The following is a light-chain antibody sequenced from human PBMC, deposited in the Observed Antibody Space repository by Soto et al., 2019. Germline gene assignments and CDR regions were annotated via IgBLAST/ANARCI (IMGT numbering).Light chain of an antibody. CDR1: SSDVGGYNY. V-gene: IGLV2-14*01. Sequence: QSALTQPASVSGSPGQSITISCTGTSSDVGGYNYVSWYQQHPGKAPKLMIYEVGNRPSGVSNRFSASKSGSTASLTISGLQAEDEADYYCSSYASSSTLVFGGGTKLTVL. CDR3: SSYASSSTLV. J-gene: IGLJ2*01. CDR2: EVG.